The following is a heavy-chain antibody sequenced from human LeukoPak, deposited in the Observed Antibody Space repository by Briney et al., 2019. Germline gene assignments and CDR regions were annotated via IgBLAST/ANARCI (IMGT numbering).Heavy chain of an antibody. J-gene: IGHJ4*02. CDR2: IYYSGST. Sequence: PSETLSLTCTVSGGSISSYYWSWIRQPPGNGLEWIGYIYYSGSTYYNPSLKSRVTISVDTSKNQFSLKLSSVTAADTAVYYCARSSRYYYDSSGYPGFYDYWGQGTLVTVSS. CDR1: GGSISSYY. V-gene: IGHV4-59*12. CDR3: ARSSRYYYDSSGYPGFYDY. D-gene: IGHD3-22*01.